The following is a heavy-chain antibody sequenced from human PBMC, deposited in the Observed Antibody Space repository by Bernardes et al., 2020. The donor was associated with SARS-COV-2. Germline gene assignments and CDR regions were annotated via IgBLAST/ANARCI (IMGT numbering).Heavy chain of an antibody. CDR3: ARCFVGAPLDY. Sequence: SETLSLTCTVSGGSISSYYWSWIRQPPGKGLEWIGYIYYSGSTNYNPSLKSRVTISVDTSKNQFSLKLSSVTAADTAVYYCARCFVGAPLDYWGQGTLVTVSS. D-gene: IGHD1-26*01. V-gene: IGHV4-59*08. J-gene: IGHJ4*02. CDR1: GGSISSYY. CDR2: IYYSGST.